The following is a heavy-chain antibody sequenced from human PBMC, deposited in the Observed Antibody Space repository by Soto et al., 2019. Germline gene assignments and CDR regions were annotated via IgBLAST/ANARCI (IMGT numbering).Heavy chain of an antibody. D-gene: IGHD2-2*03. V-gene: IGHV4-4*07. J-gene: IGHJ6*02. Sequence: SETLSLTCTVSGGSISSYYWSWIRQPAGKGLEWIGRIYTSGSTNYNPSLKSRVTMSVDTSKNQFSLKLSSVTAADTAVYYCARDFGYCSSTSCFMYYYYGMDVWGQGTTVTVSS. CDR2: IYTSGST. CDR1: GGSISSYY. CDR3: ARDFGYCSSTSCFMYYYYGMDV.